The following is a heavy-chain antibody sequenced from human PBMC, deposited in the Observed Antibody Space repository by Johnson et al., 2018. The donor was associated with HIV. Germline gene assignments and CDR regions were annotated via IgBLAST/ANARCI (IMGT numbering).Heavy chain of an antibody. CDR2: IYSGGRT. J-gene: IGHJ3*02. CDR1: GFTVSSNY. Sequence: VQLVESGGGLIQPGGSLRLSCAASGFTVSSNYMSWVRQAPGKGLEWVSVIYSGGRTYYADSVKGRFTISSDNSKNTLYLQMNSLRAEDTAVYYCARDRSSSWSDAFDIWGQGTMVTVSS. V-gene: IGHV3-66*03. CDR3: ARDRSSSWSDAFDI. D-gene: IGHD6-13*01.